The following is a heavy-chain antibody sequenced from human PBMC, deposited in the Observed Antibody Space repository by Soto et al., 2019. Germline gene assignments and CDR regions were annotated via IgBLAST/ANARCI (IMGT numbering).Heavy chain of an antibody. D-gene: IGHD3-22*01. CDR3: ARGAPYYDSSALSYDY. CDR1: GFTVSSNY. CDR2: IYSGGST. Sequence: EVQLVESGGGLVQPGGSLRLSCAASGFTVSSNYMSWVRQAPGKGLEWVSVIYSGGSTYYADSVKGRFTISRDNSKNTLYLQMNSLRAEDTAVYYCARGAPYYDSSALSYDYWGQGTLVTVSS. V-gene: IGHV3-66*01. J-gene: IGHJ4*02.